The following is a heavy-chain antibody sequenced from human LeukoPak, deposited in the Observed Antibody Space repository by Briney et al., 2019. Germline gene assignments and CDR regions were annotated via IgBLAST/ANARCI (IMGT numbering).Heavy chain of an antibody. CDR2: MNQDGREK. CDR3: ATYCSGGNCYRFDY. CDR1: GFTFSNYW. J-gene: IGHJ4*02. Sequence: GGSLRLSCAASGFTFSNYWMAWVRQAPGKGLEWVSNMNQDGREKYYVDSVKGRCTISRDNAMNSLYLQMNSLRDEDTAVYYCATYCSGGNCYRFDYWGQGILVTVSS. D-gene: IGHD2-15*01. V-gene: IGHV3-7*05.